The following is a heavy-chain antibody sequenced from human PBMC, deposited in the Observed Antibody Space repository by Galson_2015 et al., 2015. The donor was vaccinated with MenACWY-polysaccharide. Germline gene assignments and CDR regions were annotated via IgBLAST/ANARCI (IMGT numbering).Heavy chain of an antibody. D-gene: IGHD1-1*01. Sequence: SLRLSCAASGFTFSSSWMHWVRQAPGKGLEWVALIWNDGNNKNYVDSVKGRFTISRDNSKNTLYLQMNSLRAEDTAVYHCARGVQLERKGRGDWFDPWGQGTLVTVSS. CDR3: ARGVQLERKGRGDWFDP. V-gene: IGHV3-33*08. J-gene: IGHJ5*02. CDR1: GFTFSSSW. CDR2: IWNDGNNK.